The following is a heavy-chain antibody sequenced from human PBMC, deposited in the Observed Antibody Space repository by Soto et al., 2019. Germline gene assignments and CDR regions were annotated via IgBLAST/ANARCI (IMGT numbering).Heavy chain of an antibody. D-gene: IGHD2-15*01. CDR1: GLTFSNFA. Sequence: GGSLRLSCAASGLTFSNFAMTWFRQAPGEGLEWVSSISGTDDYTYYADSVKGRFTISRDNALNTLILRMNTLRADDTAVYSFATSSRGYASSIQEFFDTWGLGTLVTVSS. CDR2: ISGTDDYT. V-gene: IGHV3-23*01. CDR3: ATSSRGYASSIQEFFDT. J-gene: IGHJ5*02.